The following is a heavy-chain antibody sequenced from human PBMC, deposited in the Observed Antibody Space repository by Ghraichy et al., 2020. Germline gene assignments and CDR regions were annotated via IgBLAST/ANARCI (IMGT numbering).Heavy chain of an antibody. D-gene: IGHD3-9*01. J-gene: IGHJ4*02. CDR1: GFTFSSYA. CDR3: ARDTDILTGYSTNLDY. CDR2: ISGSGGST. V-gene: IGHV3-23*01. Sequence: GESLNISCAASGFTFSSYAMSWVRQAPGKGLEWVSAISGSGGSTYYADSVKGRFTISRDNSKNTLYLQMNSLRAEDTAVYYCARDTDILTGYSTNLDYWGQGTLVTVSS.